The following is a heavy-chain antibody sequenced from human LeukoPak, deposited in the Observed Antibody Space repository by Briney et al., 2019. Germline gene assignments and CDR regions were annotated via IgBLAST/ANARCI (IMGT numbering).Heavy chain of an antibody. D-gene: IGHD4-23*01. CDR1: GFTFSSSG. V-gene: IGHV3-30*02. CDR3: AKDKGKNSFDY. J-gene: IGHJ4*02. CDR2: IWHDGSDK. Sequence: GGSLRLSCTASGFTFSSSGMHWVRQAPGKGLEGVTFIWHDGSDKYYAESVRGRFTVSRDNSRNTVYLQMNNLRPEDTAVYYCAKDKGKNSFDYWGQGTLVTVSS.